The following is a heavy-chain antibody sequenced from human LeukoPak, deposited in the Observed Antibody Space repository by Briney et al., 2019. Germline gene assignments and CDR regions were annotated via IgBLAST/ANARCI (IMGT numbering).Heavy chain of an antibody. Sequence: GGSLRLSCAASGFTFSSYWVSWVRQAPGKGLEWVANIKQDGSEKSKNSLYLQMNSLRAEDTAVYYCARDSWWLRLPYFDYWGQGTLVTVSS. CDR2: IKQDGSEK. D-gene: IGHD5-12*01. CDR1: GFTFSSYW. J-gene: IGHJ4*02. V-gene: IGHV3-7*01. CDR3: ARDSWWLRLPYFDY.